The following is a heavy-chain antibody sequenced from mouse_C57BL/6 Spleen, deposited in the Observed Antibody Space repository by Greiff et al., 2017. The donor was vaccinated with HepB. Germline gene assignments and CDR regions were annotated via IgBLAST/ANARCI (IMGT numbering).Heavy chain of an antibody. V-gene: IGHV3-6*01. CDR2: ISYDGSN. J-gene: IGHJ2*01. CDR3: ARGGITTVVATKGLFDY. D-gene: IGHD1-1*01. CDR1: GYSITSGYY. Sequence: DVQLQESGPGLVKPSQSLSLTCSVTGYSITSGYYWNWIRQFPGNKLEWMGYISYDGSNNYNPSLKNRISITRDTSKNQFFLKLNSVTTEDTATYYCARGGITTVVATKGLFDYWGQGTTLTVSS.